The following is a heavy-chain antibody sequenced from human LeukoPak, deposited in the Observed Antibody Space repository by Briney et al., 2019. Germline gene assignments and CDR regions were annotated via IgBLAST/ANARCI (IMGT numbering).Heavy chain of an antibody. D-gene: IGHD3-22*01. J-gene: IGHJ3*02. Sequence: GGSLRLSCVASGFTVSYNYMSWIRQAPGKGREWVSYISSSGSIYYADSVKGRFTISRDNAKNSLYLQMNSLRAEDTAVYYCARDWRDSSGKFPNDAFDIWGQGTMVTVSS. V-gene: IGHV3-11*04. CDR2: ISSSGSI. CDR3: ARDWRDSSGKFPNDAFDI. CDR1: GFTVSYNY.